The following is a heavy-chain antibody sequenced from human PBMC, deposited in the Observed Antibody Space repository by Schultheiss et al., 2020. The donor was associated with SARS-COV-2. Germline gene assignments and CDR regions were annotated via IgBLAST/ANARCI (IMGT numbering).Heavy chain of an antibody. J-gene: IGHJ6*02. CDR2: INGDGRST. Sequence: GGSLRLSCAASGFTFSYYWMHWVRQAPGKGLVWVSRINGDGRSTSYADSVKGRFTISRDNAKNSVSLQVDSLRVEDTALYYCARPKSQGSPYGMDVWGQGTTVTVSS. CDR1: GFTFSYYW. CDR3: ARPKSQGSPYGMDV. V-gene: IGHV3-74*01.